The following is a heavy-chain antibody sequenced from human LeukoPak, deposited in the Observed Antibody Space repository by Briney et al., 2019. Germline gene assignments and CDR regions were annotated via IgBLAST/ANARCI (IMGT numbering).Heavy chain of an antibody. V-gene: IGHV4-34*01. CDR1: GGSFSGYY. CDR3: ARGLSMIVVVVHDWYFDL. Sequence: SETLSLTCAVYGGSFSGYYWSWICQPPGKGLEWIGNIYYSRSTHYSPSLKSRVTISVDTSKNQFSLKLSSVTAADTAVYYCARGLSMIVVVVHDWYFDLWGRGTLVTVSS. J-gene: IGHJ2*01. CDR2: IYYSRST. D-gene: IGHD3-22*01.